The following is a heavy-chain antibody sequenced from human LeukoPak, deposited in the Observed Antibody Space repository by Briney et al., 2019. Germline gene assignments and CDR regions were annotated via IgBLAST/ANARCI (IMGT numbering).Heavy chain of an antibody. Sequence: SETLSLTCTVSGGSISSYYWSWIRQPPGKGLEWIGYIYYSGSTNYNPSLKSRVTMSVDTSKNTFSLQLGSVTAADTAVYYCARWCRENAFDIWGQGTMVTVSS. J-gene: IGHJ3*02. D-gene: IGHD3-10*01. CDR3: ARWCRENAFDI. V-gene: IGHV4-59*01. CDR1: GGSISSYY. CDR2: IYYSGST.